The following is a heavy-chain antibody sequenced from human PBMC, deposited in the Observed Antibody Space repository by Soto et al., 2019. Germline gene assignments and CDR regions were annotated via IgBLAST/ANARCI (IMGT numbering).Heavy chain of an antibody. CDR1: GFTFSSYA. Sequence: EVQPLESGGGLVQPGGSLRLSCAASGFTFSSYAMSWVRQAPGKGLEWVSAISGSGGSTYYADSVKGRFTISRDNSKNPLYLQMNSLRAEDTAVYYCAKDHSVVITTGWDDYWGQGTLVTVSS. D-gene: IGHD3-22*01. J-gene: IGHJ4*02. V-gene: IGHV3-23*01. CDR3: AKDHSVVITTGWDDY. CDR2: ISGSGGST.